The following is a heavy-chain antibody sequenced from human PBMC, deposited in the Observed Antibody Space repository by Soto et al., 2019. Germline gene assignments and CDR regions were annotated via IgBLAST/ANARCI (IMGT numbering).Heavy chain of an antibody. Sequence: ASVKVSWQASGYTYTNYAMHWVRQAPGQRLEWMGWINAGNGNTKYSQKFQGRVTITRDTSASTAYMELSSLRSEDTAVYYCARVSGYYLPDYWGQGTLVTVSS. CDR1: GYTYTNYA. V-gene: IGHV1-3*01. J-gene: IGHJ4*02. CDR2: INAGNGNT. CDR3: ARVSGYYLPDY. D-gene: IGHD5-12*01.